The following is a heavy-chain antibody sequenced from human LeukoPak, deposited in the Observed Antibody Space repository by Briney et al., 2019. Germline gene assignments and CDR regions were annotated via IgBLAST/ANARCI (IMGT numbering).Heavy chain of an antibody. V-gene: IGHV3-21*01. D-gene: IGHD1/OR15-1a*01. J-gene: IGHJ4*02. CDR2: ISRSSSYI. CDR3: ARDGARTYYFEN. CDR1: GFTFDDYG. Sequence: GGSLRLSCAASGFTFDDYGMSWVRQAPGKGLEWVSSISRSSSYIYYADSVKGRFTISRDNANNSLYLHMDNLRAEDTAVYYCARDGARTYYFENCGEGTQVTVSS.